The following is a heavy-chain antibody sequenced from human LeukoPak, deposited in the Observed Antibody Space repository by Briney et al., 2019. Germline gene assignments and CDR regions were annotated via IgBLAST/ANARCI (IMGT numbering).Heavy chain of an antibody. J-gene: IGHJ4*02. CDR3: ARGSRYGDYPYYCDF. CDR2: VRYDGNNP. Sequence: GGSLRLSCAASGFTFSSYGMHWVRQAPGKGLDWVAFVRYDGNNPYYSASVKGRFTISRDNSKNTVLLQMNNLRLEDAAVYYCARGSRYGDYPYYCDFWGQGTLVTVSS. D-gene: IGHD4-17*01. V-gene: IGHV3-30*02. CDR1: GFTFSSYG.